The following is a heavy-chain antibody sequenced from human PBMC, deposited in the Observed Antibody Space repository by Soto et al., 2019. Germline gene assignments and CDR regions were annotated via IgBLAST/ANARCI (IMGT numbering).Heavy chain of an antibody. J-gene: IGHJ6*03. CDR3: AGTTSHYWYYMDV. V-gene: IGHV6-1*01. CDR2: TYYRSRWYN. Sequence: PSQTLSLTCAISGDSVSSNSAAWNWIRQSPSRGLEWLGRTYYRSRWYNDYAVSVRSRITVNPDTSKNQFSLQLTSVTPEDTAVYYCAGTTSHYWYYMDVWGKWTTVTVSS. CDR1: GDSVSSNSAA. D-gene: IGHD1-7*01.